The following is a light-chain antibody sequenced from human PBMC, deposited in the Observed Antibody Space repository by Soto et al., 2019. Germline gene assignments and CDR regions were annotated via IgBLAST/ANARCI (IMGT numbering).Light chain of an antibody. J-gene: IGKJ1*01. CDR3: QQYGSSGT. CDR2: GAS. Sequence: EIVLAQSPGTLSLSQGESCTRSCRASQSVSNNYLAWYQQRPGQAPRLLIYGASNRATGIPDRFSGSGSGTDFTLTISRLEAGDFAVYYCQQYGSSGTFAQGTKVDIK. CDR1: QSVSNNY. V-gene: IGKV3-20*01.